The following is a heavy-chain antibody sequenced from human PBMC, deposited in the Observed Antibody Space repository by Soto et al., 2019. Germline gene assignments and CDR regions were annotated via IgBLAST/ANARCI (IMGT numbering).Heavy chain of an antibody. Sequence: HPGGSLRLSCAASGFTFSSYAMHWVRQAPGKGLEWVAVISYDGSNKYYADSVKGRFTISRDNSKNTLYLQMNSLRAEDTAVYYCARDVVGSTRRIAAAGNVYYYYGMDVWGQGTTVTVSS. CDR3: ARDVVGSTRRIAAAGNVYYYYGMDV. D-gene: IGHD6-13*01. V-gene: IGHV3-30-3*01. CDR1: GFTFSSYA. CDR2: ISYDGSNK. J-gene: IGHJ6*02.